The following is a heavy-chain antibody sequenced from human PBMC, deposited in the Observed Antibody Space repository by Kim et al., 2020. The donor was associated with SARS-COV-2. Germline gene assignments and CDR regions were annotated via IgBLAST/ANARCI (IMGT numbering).Heavy chain of an antibody. CDR1: GGSISSSSYY. J-gene: IGHJ4*02. CDR3: ARQTDVLRYFDWLLTP. V-gene: IGHV4-39*01. CDR2: IYYSGST. Sequence: PSETLSLTCTVSGGSISSSSYYWGWIRQPPGKGLEWIGSIYYSGSTYYNPSLKSRVTISVDTSKNQFSLKLSSVTAADTAVYYCARQTDVLRYFDWLLTPWGQGTLVTVSS. D-gene: IGHD3-9*01.